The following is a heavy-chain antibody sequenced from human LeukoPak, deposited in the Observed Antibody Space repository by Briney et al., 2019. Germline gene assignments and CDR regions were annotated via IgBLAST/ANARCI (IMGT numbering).Heavy chain of an antibody. CDR2: INHSGST. Sequence: SETLSLTCAVFGGSFSGYYWSWIRQPPGKGLEWIGEINHSGSTNYNPSLKSRVTISVDTPKNQFSLKLSSVTAAGTAVYYCTRGDWAPRFFYWGQGTLVTVSS. J-gene: IGHJ4*02. CDR1: GGSFSGYY. V-gene: IGHV4-34*01. CDR3: TRGDWAPRFFY. D-gene: IGHD3-9*01.